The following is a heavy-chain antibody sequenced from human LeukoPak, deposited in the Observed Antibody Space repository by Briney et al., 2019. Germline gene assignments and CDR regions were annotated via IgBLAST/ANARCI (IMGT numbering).Heavy chain of an antibody. V-gene: IGHV1-46*01. J-gene: IGHJ1*01. D-gene: IGHD4-17*01. Sequence: ASVKVSCKASGYTFTSYYMHWVRQAPGQGLEWMGIINPSGGSTSDAQKFQGRVTMTRDTSTSTVYMELSSLRSEDTAVYYRARAVEALAVTTYFQHWGQGTLVTVSS. CDR2: INPSGGST. CDR1: GYTFTSYY. CDR3: ARAVEALAVTTYFQH.